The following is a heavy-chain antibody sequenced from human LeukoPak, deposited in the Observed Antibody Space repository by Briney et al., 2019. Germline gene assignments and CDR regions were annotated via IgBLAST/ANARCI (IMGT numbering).Heavy chain of an antibody. CDR1: GDSISSSDSS. J-gene: IGHJ5*02. CDR2: MYFSGRT. V-gene: IGHV4-39*01. Sequence: SETLSLTCTVSGDSISSSDSSWGWIRQPPGKGLEWIASMYFSGRTYYNPSLKSRVTISLDTSKNQLSLKLSSVTAADTALYYCARHIYTETTYWFDPWGQGTLITVSS. D-gene: IGHD4-11*01. CDR3: ARHIYTETTYWFDP.